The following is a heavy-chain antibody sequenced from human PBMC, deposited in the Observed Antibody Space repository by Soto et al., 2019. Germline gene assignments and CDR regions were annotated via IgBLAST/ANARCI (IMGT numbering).Heavy chain of an antibody. V-gene: IGHV4-39*01. J-gene: IGHJ4*02. D-gene: IGHD6-19*01. Sequence: QLQLQESGPGLVKPSETLSLTCTVSGGSVSSRSYSWGWIRQPPGKGLECIGTVYYSGSTHYNPSLKSRVTISGDTSKNHFSLTLNSVTAADTTVYFCARRLDYSSAYDYWGQGTLVTVSS. CDR1: GGSVSSRSYS. CDR2: VYYSGST. CDR3: ARRLDYSSAYDY.